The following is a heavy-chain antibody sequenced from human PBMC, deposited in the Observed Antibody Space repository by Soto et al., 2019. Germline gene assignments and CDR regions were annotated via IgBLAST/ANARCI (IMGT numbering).Heavy chain of an antibody. CDR1: GYSFTTHW. V-gene: IGHV5-51*01. D-gene: IGHD5-12*01. J-gene: IGHJ4*02. CDR2: IHPGDSDT. CDR3: ARGGARGGYDWRVFDY. Sequence: EVQLVQSGAEVKKPGESLKIPCKGSGYSFTTHWIGWVRQMPGKGLEWMGIIHPGDSDTKYSPSFQGQVTILADKSIRAAYPRGTSLKASDPALYFCARGGARGGYDWRVFDYWGQGTLVSVSS.